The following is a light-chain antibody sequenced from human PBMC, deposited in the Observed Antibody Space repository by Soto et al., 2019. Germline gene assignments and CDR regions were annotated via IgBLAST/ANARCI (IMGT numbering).Light chain of an antibody. CDR2: DAY. J-gene: IGKJ4*01. Sequence: EIVLTQSPATLSLSPGERATLSCRASQSISVYLAWYQQKLGQAPRLLISDAYNRATGIPARFSGSGSGTDFTLTISSLEPEDFAVYYCQKYDTAPLTFGGGTKVEI. CDR1: QSISVY. V-gene: IGKV3-11*01. CDR3: QKYDTAPLT.